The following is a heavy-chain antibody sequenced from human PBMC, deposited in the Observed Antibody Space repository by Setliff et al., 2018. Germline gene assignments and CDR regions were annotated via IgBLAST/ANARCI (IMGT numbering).Heavy chain of an antibody. D-gene: IGHD4-17*01. J-gene: IGHJ4*02. CDR1: GFTFSSYA. CDR2: ISGGGSRT. CDR3: ARLRKDYGDYYYFDY. Sequence: PGGSLRLSCAASGFTFSSYAMNWVRQAPGKGLEWVSFISGGGSRTYYADSVKGRFTVSRDNSKNMVYLQMNSLRAEDTAVYYCARLRKDYGDYYYFDYWGQGTLVTVSS. V-gene: IGHV3-23*01.